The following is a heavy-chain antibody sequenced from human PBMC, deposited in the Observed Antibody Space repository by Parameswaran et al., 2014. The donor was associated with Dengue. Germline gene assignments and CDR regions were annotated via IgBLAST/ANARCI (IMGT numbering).Heavy chain of an antibody. D-gene: IGHD6-6*01. Sequence: ASETLSLTCTVSGGSISSYYWSWIRQPPGKGLEWIGYIYYSGSTNYNPSLKSRVTISVDTSKNQFSLKLSSVTAADTAVYYCAREKYSSSSPIDYWGQGTLVTVSS. V-gene: IGHV4-59*01. CDR2: IYYSGST. J-gene: IGHJ4*02. CDR1: GGSISSYY. CDR3: AREKYSSSSPIDY.